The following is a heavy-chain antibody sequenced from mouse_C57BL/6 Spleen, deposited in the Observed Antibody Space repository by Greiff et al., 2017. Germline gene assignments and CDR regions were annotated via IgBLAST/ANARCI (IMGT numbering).Heavy chain of an antibody. CDR2: ISDGGSYT. CDR1: GFTFSSYS. Sequence: EVQLLQPGGGLVKPGGSLKLSCAASGFTFSSYSMPWVRQTPEKRLEWVATISDGGSYTYYPNNVKGRFTISRDNAKNNLYLQMSHLKSEDTAMYYCAREGYYFDYWGQGTTLTVSS. V-gene: IGHV5-4*01. CDR3: AREGYYFDY. J-gene: IGHJ2*01.